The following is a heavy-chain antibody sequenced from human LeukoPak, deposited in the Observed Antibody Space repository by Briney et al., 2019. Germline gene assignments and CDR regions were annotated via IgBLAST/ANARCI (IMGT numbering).Heavy chain of an antibody. Sequence: GGSLRLSCAASEFTFSNYALHWVRQAPGKGLQWVAVISYDGNTIHYADSVKGRFIISRDTSKNTLYLQMNSLRAEDTAIYYCARSGGLQKFDYWGQGTLVTVSS. CDR1: EFTFSNYA. CDR2: ISYDGNTI. J-gene: IGHJ4*02. V-gene: IGHV3-30-3*01. CDR3: ARSGGLQKFDY. D-gene: IGHD4-11*01.